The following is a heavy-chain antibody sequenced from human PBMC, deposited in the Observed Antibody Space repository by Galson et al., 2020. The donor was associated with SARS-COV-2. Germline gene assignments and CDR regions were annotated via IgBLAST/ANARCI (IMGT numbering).Heavy chain of an antibody. CDR1: GFTFSSYA. D-gene: IGHD6-19*01. Sequence: GGSLRLSCAASGFTFSSYAISWVRQAPGKGLEWVSVISGNSKDIYYADSVKGRFTISRDNSKNTLYMQMNSLRAEDTAVYYCAKVSSGWYRQPWNLDYWGKGTLVTVSS. CDR3: AKVSSGWYRQPWNLDY. V-gene: IGHV3-23*01. CDR2: ISGNSKDI. J-gene: IGHJ4*02.